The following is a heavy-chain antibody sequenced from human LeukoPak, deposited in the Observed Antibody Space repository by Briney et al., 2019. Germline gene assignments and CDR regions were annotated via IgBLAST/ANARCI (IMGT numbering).Heavy chain of an antibody. Sequence: SVKVSCKASGFTFTSSAMQWVRQARGQRLEWIGWIVVGSGNTNYAQKFQERVTITRDMSTSTAYMELSSLRSEDTAAYYCAADREYSSGWYLSLDPWGQGTLVTVSS. D-gene: IGHD6-19*01. J-gene: IGHJ5*02. CDR2: IVVGSGNT. V-gene: IGHV1-58*02. CDR1: GFTFTSSA. CDR3: AADREYSSGWYLSLDP.